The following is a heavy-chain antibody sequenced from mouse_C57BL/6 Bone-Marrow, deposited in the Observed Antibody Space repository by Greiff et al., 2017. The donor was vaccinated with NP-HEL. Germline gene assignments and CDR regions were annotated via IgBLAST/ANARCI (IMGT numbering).Heavy chain of an antibody. CDR1: GFSLTSYA. CDR3: ARNYGIFDYYGSSYGYFDV. D-gene: IGHD1-1*01. V-gene: IGHV2-9-1*01. Sequence: QVQLQQSGPGLVAPSQSLSITCTVSGFSLTSYAISWVRQPPGKGLEWLGVIWTGGGTNYNSALKSRLTISKDNSKSQVFLKMNSLQTDDTARYYCARNYGIFDYYGSSYGYFDVWGTGTTVTVSS. CDR2: IWTGGGT. J-gene: IGHJ1*03.